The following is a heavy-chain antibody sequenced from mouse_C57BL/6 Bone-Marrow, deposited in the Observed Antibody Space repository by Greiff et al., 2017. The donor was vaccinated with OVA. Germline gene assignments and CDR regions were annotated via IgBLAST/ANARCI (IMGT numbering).Heavy chain of an antibody. CDR3: TRGTIYSNSAMDY. J-gene: IGHJ4*01. CDR1: GFTFSSYA. V-gene: IGHV5-9-1*02. D-gene: IGHD2-5*01. Sequence: DVHLVESGEGLVKPGGSLKLSCAASGFTFSSYAMSWVRQTPEKRLEWVAYISSGGDYIYYADTVKGRFTISRDNARNTLYLQMSSLKSEDTAMYYCTRGTIYSNSAMDYWGQGTAVTVTS. CDR2: ISSGGDYI.